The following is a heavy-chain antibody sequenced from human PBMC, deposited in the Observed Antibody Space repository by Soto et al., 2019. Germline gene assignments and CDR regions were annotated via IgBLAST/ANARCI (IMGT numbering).Heavy chain of an antibody. V-gene: IGHV4-39*01. CDR3: ARPLHGGFLEWLLEVDAFDI. CDR1: GGSISSSSYY. CDR2: IYYSGST. D-gene: IGHD3-3*01. Sequence: QLQLQESGPGLVKPSETLSLTCTVSGGSISSSSYYWGWIRQPPGKGLEWIGSIYYSGSTYYNPSLKSRVTISVDTSKNQFSLKLSSVTAADTAVYYCARPLHGGFLEWLLEVDAFDIWGQGTMVTVSS. J-gene: IGHJ3*02.